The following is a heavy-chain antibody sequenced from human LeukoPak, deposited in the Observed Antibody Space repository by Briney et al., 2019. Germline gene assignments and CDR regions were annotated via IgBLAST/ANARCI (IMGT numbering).Heavy chain of an antibody. Sequence: GGSLRLSCAVSGFTFSDYYMSWIRQAPGKGLEWVSSISSSSATIYYADSVKGRFTISRDNARNSLYLQMNSLRAEDTAVYYCARDYDGGYMDVWGKGTTVTVSS. J-gene: IGHJ6*03. CDR2: ISSSSATI. D-gene: IGHD3-3*01. V-gene: IGHV3-11*04. CDR1: GFTFSDYY. CDR3: ARDYDGGYMDV.